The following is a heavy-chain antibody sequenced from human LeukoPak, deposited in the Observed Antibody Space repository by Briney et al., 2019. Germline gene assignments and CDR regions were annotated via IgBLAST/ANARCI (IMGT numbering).Heavy chain of an antibody. CDR1: GFTFSSYA. J-gene: IGHJ3*02. V-gene: IGHV3-23*01. Sequence: GGSLRLSCAASGFTFSSYAMSWVRQAPGKGLEWVSAISGSGGSTYYADSVKGRFTISRDNSKNTLFLQMNSLRAEDTAVYYCAKGSVPVVAMNAFEIWGQGTMVTVSS. D-gene: IGHD2-2*01. CDR2: ISGSGGST. CDR3: AKGSVPVVAMNAFEI.